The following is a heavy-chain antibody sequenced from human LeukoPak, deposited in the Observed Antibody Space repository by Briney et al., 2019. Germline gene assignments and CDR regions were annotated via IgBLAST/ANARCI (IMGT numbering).Heavy chain of an antibody. V-gene: IGHV3-7*01. D-gene: IGHD3-22*01. CDR1: GFTFSSYW. CDR2: IKQDGSEK. CDR3: ARGDYYDSSGYDDAFDI. Sequence: PGGSLRLSCAASGFTFSSYWMSWVRQAPGKGLEWVANIKQDGSEKYYVDSVKGRFTISRDNAKNSLYLQMNSLRAEDTAVYYCARGDYYDSSGYDDAFDIWGQGTMVTVSS. J-gene: IGHJ3*02.